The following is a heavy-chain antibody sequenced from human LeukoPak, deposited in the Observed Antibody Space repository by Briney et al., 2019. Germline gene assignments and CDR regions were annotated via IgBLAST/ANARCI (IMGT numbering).Heavy chain of an antibody. Sequence: ASVTVSCKASGYTFTGYYMHWVRQAPGQGLEWMGWINPNSGGTNHAQKFQGRVTMTRDTSISTAYMELSRLRSDDTAVYDCARDRPLDADDYYGFYYFDYWGQGTLVTVSS. CDR1: GYTFTGYY. CDR2: INPNSGGT. CDR3: ARDRPLDADDYYGFYYFDY. J-gene: IGHJ4*02. V-gene: IGHV1-2*02. D-gene: IGHD3-10*01.